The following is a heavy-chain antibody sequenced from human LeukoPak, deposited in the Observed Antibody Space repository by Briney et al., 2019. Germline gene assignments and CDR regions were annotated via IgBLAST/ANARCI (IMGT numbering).Heavy chain of an antibody. D-gene: IGHD3-22*01. V-gene: IGHV4-34*01. CDR1: GGSISSYY. CDR2: INHSGST. J-gene: IGHJ4*02. CDR3: ARVGWRSSGSYMGCYFDY. Sequence: SETLSLTCTVSGGSISSYYWSWIRQPPGKGLEWIGEINHSGSTNYNPSLKSRVTISVDTSKNPFSLKLSSVTAADTAVYYCARVGWRSSGSYMGCYFDYWGQGTLVTVSS.